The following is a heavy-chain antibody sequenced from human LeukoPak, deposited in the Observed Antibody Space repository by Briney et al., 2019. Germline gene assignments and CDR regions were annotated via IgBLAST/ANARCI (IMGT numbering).Heavy chain of an antibody. CDR1: QLTFSSYC. CDR2: INKDGTEK. J-gene: IGHJ4*02. V-gene: IGHV3-7*01. Sequence: GGCLRLSCAAYQLTFSSYCMTWVRHGPGKGLEWVATINKDGTEKYYVDSVKGRFTISRDNVENSLYLHMDSLRAEDTAVYYCTRGGRSTSYYWQYWGQGSLVTVSS. D-gene: IGHD1-26*01. CDR3: TRGGRSTSYYWQY.